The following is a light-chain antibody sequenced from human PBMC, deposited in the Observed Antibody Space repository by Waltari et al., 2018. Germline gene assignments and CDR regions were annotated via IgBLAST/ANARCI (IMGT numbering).Light chain of an antibody. J-gene: IGLJ2*01. CDR1: RSDVGSYNL. CDR3: CSYAGSSTFA. Sequence: QSALTQPASVAGSPRQSLTISFTGTRSDVGSYNLVFWYHQHPGKAPKLMIYEGSKRPSGVSNRFSGSKSGNTASLTISGLQAEDEADYYCCSYAGSSTFAFGGGTKLTVL. V-gene: IGLV2-23*03. CDR2: EGS.